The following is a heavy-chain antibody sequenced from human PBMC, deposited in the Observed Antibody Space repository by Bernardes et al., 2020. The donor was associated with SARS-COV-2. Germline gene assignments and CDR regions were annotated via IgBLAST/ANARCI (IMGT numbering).Heavy chain of an antibody. D-gene: IGHD4-17*01. Sequence: GGSLRLSCAASGFTFSSYGMHWVRQAPGKGLEWLSSISSSTTYIQYTDSVEGRFTVSRDNAKNSLYLEMTSLRAEDTAIYYCARILRDNGFGSGYYDLWGRGTLVTVSS. V-gene: IGHV3-21*01. CDR2: ISSSTTYI. J-gene: IGHJ2*01. CDR3: ARILRDNGFGSGYYDL. CDR1: GFTFSSYG.